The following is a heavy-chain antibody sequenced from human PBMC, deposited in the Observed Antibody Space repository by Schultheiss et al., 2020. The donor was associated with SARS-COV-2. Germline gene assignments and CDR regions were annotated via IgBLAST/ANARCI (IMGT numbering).Heavy chain of an antibody. J-gene: IGHJ6*02. CDR3: ARSGRGYSYGPAYYYYGMDV. CDR2: IYTSGST. Sequence: SETLSLTCTVSGGSISSYYWSWIRQPAGKGLEWIGRIYTSGSTNYNPSLKSRVTMSVDTSKNQFSLKLSSVTAADTAVYYCARSGRGYSYGPAYYYYGMDVWGQGTTVTVSS. D-gene: IGHD5-18*01. CDR1: GGSISSYY. V-gene: IGHV4-4*07.